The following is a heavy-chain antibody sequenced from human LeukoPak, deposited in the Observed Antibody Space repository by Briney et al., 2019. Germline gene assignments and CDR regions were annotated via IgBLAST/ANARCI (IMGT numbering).Heavy chain of an antibody. CDR1: GFTFSSYS. CDR3: ARLYGSGSYLAPY. CDR2: ISSSSSTI. D-gene: IGHD3-10*01. V-gene: IGHV3-48*01. Sequence: GGSLRLSCAASGFTFSSYSMNWVRQAPGKGLEWVSYISSSSSTIYYADSVKGRFTISRDNAKNSLYLQMNSLRAEDTAVYYCARLYGSGSYLAPYWGQGTLVTVSS. J-gene: IGHJ4*02.